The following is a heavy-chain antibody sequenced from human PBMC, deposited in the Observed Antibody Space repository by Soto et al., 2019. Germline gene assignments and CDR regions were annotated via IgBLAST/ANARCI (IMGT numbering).Heavy chain of an antibody. V-gene: IGHV4-59*01. CDR3: ASGRGYSYGSFDY. CDR2: IYYMGRT. CDR1: SISTYY. D-gene: IGHD5-18*01. Sequence: PSETLSLTCTVGSISTYYWNWIRQPPGKGLEWIGYIYYMGRTNYNSSLKSRVTMSIDTSKNQFSLKLSSVTAADTAVYYCASGRGYSYGSFDYWGQGTLVTVSS. J-gene: IGHJ4*02.